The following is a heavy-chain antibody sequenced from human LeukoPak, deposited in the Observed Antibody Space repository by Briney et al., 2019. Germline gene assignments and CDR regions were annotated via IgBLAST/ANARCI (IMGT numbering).Heavy chain of an antibody. J-gene: IGHJ3*02. CDR2: ISYDGNDK. V-gene: IGHV3-30*18. Sequence: GRSLRLSCAASGFTFSSYGIHWVRQAPGKGLEWVAVISYDGNDKYYADSVKGRFTISRDDSKNTLYLQMNSLRPEDTAVYYCTKGSVLTIFGMAWHAFDIWGQGTMVTVSP. CDR3: TKGSVLTIFGMAWHAFDI. CDR1: GFTFSSYG. D-gene: IGHD3-3*01.